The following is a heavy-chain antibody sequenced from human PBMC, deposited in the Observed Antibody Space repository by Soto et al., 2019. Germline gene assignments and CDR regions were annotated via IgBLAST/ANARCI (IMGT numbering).Heavy chain of an antibody. CDR1: GYTLTELS. D-gene: IGHD7-27*01. CDR2: FDPEDGET. Sequence: VSVKVSCKVSGYTLTELSMHWVRQAPGKGLEWMGGFDPEDGETIYAQKFQGRVTMTEDTSTDTAYMELSSLRSEDTAVYYCATTPWGSSAFAFDIWGQGTMVTVSS. J-gene: IGHJ3*02. CDR3: ATTPWGSSAFAFDI. V-gene: IGHV1-24*01.